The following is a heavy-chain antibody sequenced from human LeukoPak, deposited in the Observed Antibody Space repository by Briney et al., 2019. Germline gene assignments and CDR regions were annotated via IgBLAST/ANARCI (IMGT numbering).Heavy chain of an antibody. CDR2: INHSGST. CDR3: ARRLPYGSGSYGC. CDR1: GGSFSGYY. J-gene: IGHJ4*02. Sequence: PSETLSLTCAVYGGSFSGYYWSWIRQPPGKGLEWIGEINHSGSTNYNPSLKSRVTISVDTSKNQFSLKLSSVTAADTAVYYCARRLPYGSGSYGCWGQGTLVTVSS. D-gene: IGHD3-10*01. V-gene: IGHV4-34*01.